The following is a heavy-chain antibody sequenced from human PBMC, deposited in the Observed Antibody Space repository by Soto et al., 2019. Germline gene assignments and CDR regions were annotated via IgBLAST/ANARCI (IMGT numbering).Heavy chain of an antibody. D-gene: IGHD1-20*01. CDR1: GFTFNSYV. Sequence: QVQLVESGGGVVQPGRSLRLSCAASGFTFNSYVMHWVRQAPGKGLEWVALIWYDGSHKYYADSVKGRFTISRDNSKNTLYLQMDSLRVEDTAVYYCAREAVTADYYDMDVWGQGTTVTVSS. CDR3: AREAVTADYYDMDV. J-gene: IGHJ6*02. V-gene: IGHV3-33*01. CDR2: IWYDGSHK.